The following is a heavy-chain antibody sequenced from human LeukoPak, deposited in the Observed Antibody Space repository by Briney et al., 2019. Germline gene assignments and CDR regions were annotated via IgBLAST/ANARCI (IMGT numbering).Heavy chain of an antibody. CDR2: IKSKTEGGTT. Sequence: GGSLRLSCAASGVTLSNTWMTWVRQAPGKGLEWVGRIKSKTEGGTTEYAAPVKGRFTILRDDSKNTLSLEMNSLKTEDAGVYYCATGARGSDWGQGTLVTVSS. D-gene: IGHD3-10*01. V-gene: IGHV3-15*01. CDR3: ATGARGSD. CDR1: GVTLSNTW. J-gene: IGHJ4*02.